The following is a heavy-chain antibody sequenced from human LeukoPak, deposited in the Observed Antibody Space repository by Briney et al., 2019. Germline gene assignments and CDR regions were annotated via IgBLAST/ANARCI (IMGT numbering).Heavy chain of an antibody. V-gene: IGHV4-38-2*02. CDR2: IYHSGST. Sequence: TSETLSLTCTVSGYSISSGYYWGWIRPPPGKGLEWIGSIYHSGSTYYNPSLKSRVTISVDTSKNQFSLKLSSVTAADTAVYYCARGSLVGATTGDFDYWGQGTLVTVSS. CDR1: GYSISSGYY. J-gene: IGHJ4*02. CDR3: ARGSLVGATTGDFDY. D-gene: IGHD1-26*01.